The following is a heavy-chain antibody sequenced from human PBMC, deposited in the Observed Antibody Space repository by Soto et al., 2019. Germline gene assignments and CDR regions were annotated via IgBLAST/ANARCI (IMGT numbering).Heavy chain of an antibody. CDR1: GDSMNSEY. CDR3: ARCMGYDDSGRFDPTFDR. Sequence: QVQLQESGPGLVRPSETLSLTCSVSGDSMNSEYWTWIRQTPGKGLEWIGYIFPTGTTNYNPSLKSRVIISVDRSKNQFSLDLFSVTAADTVIYYCARCMGYDDSGRFDPTFDRWGQGTRVTVSS. J-gene: IGHJ4*02. D-gene: IGHD3-22*01. V-gene: IGHV4-4*09. CDR2: IFPTGTT.